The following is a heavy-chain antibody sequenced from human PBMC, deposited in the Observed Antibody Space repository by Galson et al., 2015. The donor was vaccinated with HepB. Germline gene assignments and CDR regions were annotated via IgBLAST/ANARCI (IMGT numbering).Heavy chain of an antibody. CDR2: IYWNDNK. V-gene: IGHV2-5*08. CDR1: GFSLSTSGMR. CDR3: AHRRPNGYDAY. D-gene: IGHD5-12*01. J-gene: IGHJ4*02. Sequence: PALVQPTQTLTLTCTFSGFSLSTSGMRVSWIRQHPQKALEWLALIYWNDNKYYSPSLNTRLTIIKETSKNQVVLTMTNVDPVDTATYYCAHRRPNGYDAYWGQGTLVTVSS.